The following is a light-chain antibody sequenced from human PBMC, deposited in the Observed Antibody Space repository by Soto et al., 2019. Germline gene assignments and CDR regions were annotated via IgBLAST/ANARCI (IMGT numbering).Light chain of an antibody. CDR2: EVS. CDR1: SSDVGNYYF. V-gene: IGLV2-14*01. Sequence: QSALTQPASVSGSPGQSITISCTGTSSDVGNYYFVSWYQQVPGTAPKAMIYEVSSRPSGVSNRFSGSKSGHTACLTISGLPAEEEASYYCRSYTNSHPFIRIGGRTKLTVL. CDR3: RSYTNSHPFIR. J-gene: IGLJ2*01.